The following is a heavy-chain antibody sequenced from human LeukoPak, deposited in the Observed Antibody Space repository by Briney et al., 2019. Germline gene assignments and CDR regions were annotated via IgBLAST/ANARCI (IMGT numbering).Heavy chain of an antibody. CDR3: ARGFELFIDY. Sequence: PSETLSLTCTVSGGSISSYYWSWIRQPPGKGLEWIGYVYYSGSTNYNPSLKSRVTISVDTSKNQFPLKLSSVTAADTAVYYCARGFELFIDYWGQGTPVTVSS. J-gene: IGHJ4*02. CDR1: GGSISSYY. CDR2: VYYSGST. V-gene: IGHV4-59*01. D-gene: IGHD1-26*01.